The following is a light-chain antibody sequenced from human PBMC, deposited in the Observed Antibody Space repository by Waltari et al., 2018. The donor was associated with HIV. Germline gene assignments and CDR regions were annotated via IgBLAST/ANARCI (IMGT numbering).Light chain of an antibody. J-gene: IGKJ3*01. Sequence: IQMTQSPSSLSASVGDRVTIGCRASQAISTSLNWYHQKPGEAPKLLISAASSLQSGVPSRFSGSASGTDFTLTISSLQPEDFATYYCQQSYTSPLTFGPGTKVDIK. V-gene: IGKV1-39*01. CDR2: AAS. CDR3: QQSYTSPLT. CDR1: QAISTS.